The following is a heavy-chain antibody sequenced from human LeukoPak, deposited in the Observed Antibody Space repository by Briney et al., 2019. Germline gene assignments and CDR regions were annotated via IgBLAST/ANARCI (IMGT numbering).Heavy chain of an antibody. D-gene: IGHD3-22*01. CDR3: ARHHPGVTYYYDSSGYGGFDY. J-gene: IGHJ4*02. CDR1: GFTFSSYS. CDR2: ISSSSSYI. V-gene: IGHV3-21*01. Sequence: TTGGSLRLSCAASGFTFSSYSMNWVRQAPGKGLEWVSSISSSSSYIYYADSVKGRFTISRDNAKNSLYLQMNSLRAEDTAVYYCARHHPGVTYYYDSSGYGGFDYWGQGTLVTVSS.